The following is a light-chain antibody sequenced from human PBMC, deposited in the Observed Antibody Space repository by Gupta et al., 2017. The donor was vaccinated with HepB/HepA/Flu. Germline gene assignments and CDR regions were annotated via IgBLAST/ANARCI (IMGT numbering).Light chain of an antibody. J-gene: IGLJ1*01. Sequence: QSVLTQPPSASGTPGQRVTISCSGSSSNIGSNYVYWYQQFPGTAPKLLIYRNNQRPSGVPDRFSGSKSGTSASLAISGLRSDDEADYYCATGDDSLSGYVFGNGTYVTVL. CDR3: ATGDDSLSGYV. CDR2: RNN. CDR1: SSNIGSNY. V-gene: IGLV1-47*01.